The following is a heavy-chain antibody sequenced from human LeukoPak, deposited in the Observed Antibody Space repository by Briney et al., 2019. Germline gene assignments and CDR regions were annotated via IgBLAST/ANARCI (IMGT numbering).Heavy chain of an antibody. CDR1: RFTFSSYS. CDR3: ARVLTYYYDSSGYPIDY. D-gene: IGHD3-22*01. J-gene: IGHJ4*02. CDR2: ISSSSSYI. Sequence: GGSLRLSCAASRFTFSSYSMNWVRQAPGKGLEWVSSISSSSSYIYYADSVKGRFTISRDNAKNSLYLQMNSLRAENTAVYYCARVLTYYYDSSGYPIDYWGQGTLVTVSS. V-gene: IGHV3-21*01.